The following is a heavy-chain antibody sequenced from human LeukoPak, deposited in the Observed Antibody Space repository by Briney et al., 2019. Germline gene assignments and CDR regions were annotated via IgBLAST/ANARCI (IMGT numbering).Heavy chain of an antibody. Sequence: PGGSLRLSCAASGSTFSSYSMNWVRQAPGKGLEWVSYTSSSSDPIYYADSVKGRFTISRDSAKNSLYLKMNSLRAEDTAVYYCARAYGGNPFDYWGQGTLVTVSS. D-gene: IGHD4-23*01. CDR3: ARAYGGNPFDY. CDR2: TSSSSDPI. CDR1: GSTFSSYS. V-gene: IGHV3-48*01. J-gene: IGHJ4*02.